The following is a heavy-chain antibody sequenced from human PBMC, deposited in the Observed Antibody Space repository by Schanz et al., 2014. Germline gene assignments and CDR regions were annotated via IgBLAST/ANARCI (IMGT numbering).Heavy chain of an antibody. V-gene: IGHV3-48*01. CDR2: ISRSSSTI. Sequence: EVQVLESGEGLVEAGGSLRLSCAASAFIFRSYSMHWVRQAPGKGLEWVSYISRSSSTIYYADSVRGRFTISRDNAKNSLYLQMNSLRAEDTAVYYCARDSGSHYLVDYWGQGTLVTVSS. J-gene: IGHJ4*02. D-gene: IGHD1-26*01. CDR3: ARDSGSHYLVDY. CDR1: AFIFRSYS.